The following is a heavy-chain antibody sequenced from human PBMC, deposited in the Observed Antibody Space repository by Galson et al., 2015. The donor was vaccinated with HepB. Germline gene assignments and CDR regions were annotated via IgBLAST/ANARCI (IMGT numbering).Heavy chain of an antibody. Sequence: CAISGDSVSSNSAAWNWIRQSPSRGLEWLGRTYYRSKWYNDYAVSVKSRITINPDTSKNQFSLQLNSVTPEDTAVYYCARVFVGSGWYWGYLDLWGRGTLVTVSS. CDR1: GDSVSSNSAA. CDR2: TYYRSKWYN. CDR3: ARVFVGSGWYWGYLDL. D-gene: IGHD6-19*01. V-gene: IGHV6-1*01. J-gene: IGHJ2*01.